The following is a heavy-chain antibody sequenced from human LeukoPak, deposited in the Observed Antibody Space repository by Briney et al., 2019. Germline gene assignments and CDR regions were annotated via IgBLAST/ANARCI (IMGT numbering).Heavy chain of an antibody. V-gene: IGHV4-59*12. Sequence: PSETLSLTCTVSGGSISSYYWSWIRQPPGKGLEWIGYIYNSGSTNYNPSLKSRVTISVDTSKNQFSLKLSSVTAADTAVYYCAVSAAALFDPWGQGTLVTVSS. CDR2: IYNSGST. D-gene: IGHD6-6*01. CDR1: GGSISSYY. J-gene: IGHJ5*02. CDR3: AVSAAALFDP.